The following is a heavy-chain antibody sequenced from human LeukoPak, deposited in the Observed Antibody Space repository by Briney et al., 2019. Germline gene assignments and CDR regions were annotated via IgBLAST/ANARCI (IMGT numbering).Heavy chain of an antibody. J-gene: IGHJ4*02. CDR3: ARGVHNYGNFDF. D-gene: IGHD5-18*01. CDR2: INPSRGST. CDR1: GYTFTSYY. Sequence: ASVKVSCKASGYTFTSYYMHWVRQAPGQGLEWMGVINPSRGSTNYAQKFQGRVTMTRDTSTSTVYMELRSLRSEDTAVYSCARGVHNYGNFDFWGQGTLVTVSS. V-gene: IGHV1-46*01.